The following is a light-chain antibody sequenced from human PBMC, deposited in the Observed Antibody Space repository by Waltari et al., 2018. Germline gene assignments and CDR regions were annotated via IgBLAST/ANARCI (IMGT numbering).Light chain of an antibody. CDR3: CSYTIGRTFV. V-gene: IGLV2-18*02. CDR2: DVG. J-gene: IGLJ2*01. CDR1: RIDVGSYND. Sequence: QAVLTQPPSVSKSLGQSVTISCTGSRIDVGSYNDVSWYQQQPGTAPRLLLYDVGKRPSWVYDRFSGSKSCNTASLTISGLQAEDEAEYYCCSYTIGRTFVFGGGTRLTVL.